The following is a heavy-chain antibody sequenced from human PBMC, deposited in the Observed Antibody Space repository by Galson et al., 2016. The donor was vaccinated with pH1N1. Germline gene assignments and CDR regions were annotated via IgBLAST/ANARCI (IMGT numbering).Heavy chain of an antibody. Sequence: SLRLSCAASGFTFSRYWMSWVRQAPGKGLEWVANIKQDGSEKNYVDSVKGRFTVSRGNAKNSLYLQMNSLRGGDTAVYYCARDRGFLSVTTSAFHMWGQGTMVTVSS. CDR1: GFTFSRYW. CDR3: ARDRGFLSVTTSAFHM. D-gene: IGHD4-17*01. V-gene: IGHV3-7*03. J-gene: IGHJ3*02. CDR2: IKQDGSEK.